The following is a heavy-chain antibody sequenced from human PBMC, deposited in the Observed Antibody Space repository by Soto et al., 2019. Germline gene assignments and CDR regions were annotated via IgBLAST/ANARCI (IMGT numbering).Heavy chain of an antibody. CDR2: ISYDGSNK. J-gene: IGHJ4*02. Sequence: GGSLRLSCAASGFTFSSYGMHWVRQAPGKGLEWVAVISYDGSNKYYADFVKGRFTISRDNSKNTLYLQMNSLRAEDTAVYYFAKVGPLWRIDYYGSGSYYNDYWGQGTLVTVSS. D-gene: IGHD3-10*01. CDR1: GFTFSSYG. CDR3: AKVGPLWRIDYYGSGSYYNDY. V-gene: IGHV3-30*18.